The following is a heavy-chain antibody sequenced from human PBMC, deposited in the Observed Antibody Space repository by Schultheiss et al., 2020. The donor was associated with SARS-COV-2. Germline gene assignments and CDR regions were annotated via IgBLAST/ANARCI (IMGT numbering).Heavy chain of an antibody. CDR2: IKQDGSEK. Sequence: GGSLRLSCAASGFTFSSYWMSWVRQAPGKGLEWVANIKQDGSEKYYVDSVKGRFTISRVNAKNSLYLQMNSLRAEDTAVYYCARSELELFYYGMDVWGQGTTVTVSS. J-gene: IGHJ6*02. CDR3: ARSELELFYYGMDV. V-gene: IGHV3-7*01. D-gene: IGHD1-7*01. CDR1: GFTFSSYW.